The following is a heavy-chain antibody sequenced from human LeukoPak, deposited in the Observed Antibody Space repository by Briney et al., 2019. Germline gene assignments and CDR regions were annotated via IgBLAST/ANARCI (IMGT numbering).Heavy chain of an antibody. V-gene: IGHV3-30*03. CDR2: ISYDGSNK. CDR1: GFTFSSYS. J-gene: IGHJ4*02. D-gene: IGHD2/OR15-2a*01. CDR3: ACGEYGTSVPHFDY. Sequence: GGSLRLSCAASGFTFSSYSMNWVRQAPGKGLEWVAVISYDGSNKYYADSVKGRFTISRDNSKNTLYLQMNSLRAEDTAVYYCACGEYGTSVPHFDYWGQGTLVTVSS.